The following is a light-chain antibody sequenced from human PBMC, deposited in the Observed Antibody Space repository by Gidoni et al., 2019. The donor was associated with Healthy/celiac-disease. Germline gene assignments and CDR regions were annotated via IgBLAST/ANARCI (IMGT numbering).Light chain of an antibody. CDR3: QVWDSSVV. Sequence: SYELTQPLSVSVALGQTARITCGGNNIGSKNVHRYQQKPGQAPVLVIYRDSNRPSGIPERFSGSNSGNTATLTISRAQAGDEADYYCQVWDSSVVFGGGTKLTVL. CDR1: NIGSKN. CDR2: RDS. J-gene: IGLJ2*01. V-gene: IGLV3-9*01.